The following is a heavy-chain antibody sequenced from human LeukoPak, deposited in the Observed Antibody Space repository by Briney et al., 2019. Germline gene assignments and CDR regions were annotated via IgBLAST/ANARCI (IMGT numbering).Heavy chain of an antibody. V-gene: IGHV4-59*08. CDR1: GGSISSYY. CDR2: IYYSGST. D-gene: IGHD6-19*01. CDR3: ARTQAGKGFDY. J-gene: IGHJ4*02. Sequence: KPSETLSLTCTVSGGSISSYYWSWIRQPPGKGLEWIGYIYYSGSTNYNPSLKSRVTISVDTSKNQFSLKLSSVTAADTAVYYCARTQAGKGFDYWGQGTLVTVSS.